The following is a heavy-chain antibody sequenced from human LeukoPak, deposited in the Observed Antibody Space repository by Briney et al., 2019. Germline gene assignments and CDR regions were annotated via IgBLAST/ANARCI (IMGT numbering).Heavy chain of an antibody. D-gene: IGHD2-2*01. Sequence: GGSLRLSCAASGFAFSDYYMNWIRQAPGKGLEWVSYISSSSSTIYYADSVKGRFTISRDNAKNSLYLQMNSLRTEDTAVYYCANTEYQRLGTDYWGQGTLVTVSS. V-gene: IGHV3-11*04. CDR1: GFAFSDYY. CDR2: ISSSSSTI. CDR3: ANTEYQRLGTDY. J-gene: IGHJ4*02.